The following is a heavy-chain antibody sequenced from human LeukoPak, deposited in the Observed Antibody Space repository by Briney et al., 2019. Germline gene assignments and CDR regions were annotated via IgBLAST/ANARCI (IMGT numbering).Heavy chain of an antibody. V-gene: IGHV3-23*01. D-gene: IGHD3-22*01. CDR3: ARSSYYYDSSGYYSDAFDI. J-gene: IGHJ3*02. CDR2: ISGSGGST. CDR1: GFTFSSYA. Sequence: PGGSLRLSCAASGFTFSSYAMSWVRQAPGKGLEWVSAISGSGGSTYYADSVKGRFTISRDNSKNTLYLQMSSLRSEGTAVYYCARSSYYYDSSGYYSDAFDIWGQGTMVTVSS.